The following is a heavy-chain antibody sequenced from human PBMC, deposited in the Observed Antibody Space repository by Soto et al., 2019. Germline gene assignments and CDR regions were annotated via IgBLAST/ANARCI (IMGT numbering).Heavy chain of an antibody. V-gene: IGHV4-59*08. CDR3: ASATAAGRLLYDY. CDR2: IYYSGST. D-gene: IGHD6-13*01. J-gene: IGHJ4*02. CDR1: GGSISSYY. Sequence: SETLSLTCTVSGGSISSYYWSWIRQPPGKGLEWIGYIYYSGSTNYNPSLKSRVTISVDTSKNQFSLKLSSVTAAGTAVYYCASATAAGRLLYDYWGQGTLVTVSS.